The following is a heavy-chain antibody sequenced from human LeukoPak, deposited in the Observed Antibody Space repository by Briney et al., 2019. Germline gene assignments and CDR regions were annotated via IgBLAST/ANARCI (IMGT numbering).Heavy chain of an antibody. Sequence: SQTLSLTCTVSGGSISSGGYYWSWIRQPPGKGLEWIGYIYYSGSTYYNPSLKSRVTISVDTSKNQFSLKLSSVTAADTAVYYCAGLPLAYCGGDCYSFDYWGQGTLVTVSS. CDR3: AGLPLAYCGGDCYSFDY. J-gene: IGHJ4*02. CDR1: GGSISSGGYY. CDR2: IYYSGST. V-gene: IGHV4-30-4*01. D-gene: IGHD2-21*02.